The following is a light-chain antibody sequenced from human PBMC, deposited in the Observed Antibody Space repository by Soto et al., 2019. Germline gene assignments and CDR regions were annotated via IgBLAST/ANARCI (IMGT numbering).Light chain of an antibody. CDR1: SSDVGGYDF. Sequence: QSALTQPRSVSGSPGQSVTISCTGTSSDVGGYDFVSWYQHHPGKAPKLIIYDVTKRPSGVPDRFSGSKSGNTASLTISGLQSEDEADYYCCSYAGSFVFGTGTRSPS. CDR2: DVT. CDR3: CSYAGSFV. J-gene: IGLJ1*01. V-gene: IGLV2-11*01.